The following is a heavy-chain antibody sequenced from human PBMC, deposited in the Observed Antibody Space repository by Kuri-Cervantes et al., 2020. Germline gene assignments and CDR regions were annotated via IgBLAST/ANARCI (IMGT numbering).Heavy chain of an antibody. Sequence: GESLKISCAASGFTFSSYGMHWVRQALGKGLEWVAVISYGGSNKYYADSVKGRFTISRDNSKNTLYLQMNSLRAEDTAVYYCARWIGGLDPWGQGTLVTVSS. CDR1: GFTFSSYG. D-gene: IGHD2-2*03. CDR2: ISYGGSNK. V-gene: IGHV3-30*03. J-gene: IGHJ5*02. CDR3: ARWIGGLDP.